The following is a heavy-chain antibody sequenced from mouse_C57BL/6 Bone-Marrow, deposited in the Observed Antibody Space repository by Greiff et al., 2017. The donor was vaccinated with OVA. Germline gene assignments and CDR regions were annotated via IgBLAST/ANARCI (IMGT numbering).Heavy chain of an antibody. CDR3: ARRGGSSTVDYAMDY. D-gene: IGHD1-1*01. V-gene: IGHV1-76*01. CDR1: GYTFTDYY. J-gene: IGHJ4*01. CDR2: IYPGSGNT. Sequence: QVHVKQSGAELVRPGASVKLSCKASGYTFTDYYINWVKQRPGQGLEWIARIYPGSGNTYYNEKFKGKATLTAEKSSSTAYMQLSSLTSEDSAVYFCARRGGSSTVDYAMDYWGQGTSVTVSS.